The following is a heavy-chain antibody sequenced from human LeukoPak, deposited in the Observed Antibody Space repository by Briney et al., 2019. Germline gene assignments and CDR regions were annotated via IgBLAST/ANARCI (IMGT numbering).Heavy chain of an antibody. J-gene: IGHJ4*02. CDR2: INHSGSN. CDR3: ARAYYDFWSCYYTGFDY. Sequence: KPSATLSLTCAVCGGSFSGYYWRGSRPPPGKGLEGTGEINHSGSNNYKASLKSRVTISVDNSKNKFSLTLSSVTAADTAVYYCARAYYDFWSCYYTGFDYWCQGTLVTVSS. D-gene: IGHD3-3*01. CDR1: GGSFSGYY. V-gene: IGHV4-34*01.